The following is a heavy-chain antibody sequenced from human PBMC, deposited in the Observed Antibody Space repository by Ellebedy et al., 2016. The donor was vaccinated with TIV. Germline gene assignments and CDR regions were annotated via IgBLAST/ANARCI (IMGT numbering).Heavy chain of an antibody. V-gene: IGHV3-30*18. J-gene: IGHJ5*02. D-gene: IGHD3-9*01. CDR3: AKDNPHRYFDLWGWFDP. Sequence: GESLKISXAASGFTFSSYGMHWVRQAPGKGLEWVAVISYDGSNKYYADSVKGRFTISRDNSKNTLYLQMNSLRAEDTAVYYCAKDNPHRYFDLWGWFDPWGQGTLVTVSS. CDR1: GFTFSSYG. CDR2: ISYDGSNK.